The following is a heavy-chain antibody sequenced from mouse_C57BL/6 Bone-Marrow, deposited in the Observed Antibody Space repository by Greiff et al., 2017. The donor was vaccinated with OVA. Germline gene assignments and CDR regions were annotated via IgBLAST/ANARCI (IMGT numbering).Heavy chain of an antibody. D-gene: IGHD1-1*01. CDR3: VRHEGYGTGFDY. CDR1: GFSFNTYA. J-gene: IGHJ2*01. V-gene: IGHV10-1*01. Sequence: EVQRVESGGGFVQPKGSLKLSCAASGFSFNTYAMNWVRQAPGKGLEWVARIRSKSNNYATYYADSVKDRFTISRDDSESMLYLQMNNLKTEDTAMYYCVRHEGYGTGFDYWGQGTTLTVSS. CDR2: IRSKSNNYAT.